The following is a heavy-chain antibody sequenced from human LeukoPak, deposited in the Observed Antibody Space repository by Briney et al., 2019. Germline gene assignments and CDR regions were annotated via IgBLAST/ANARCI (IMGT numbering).Heavy chain of an antibody. CDR3: AGQGSQYYDSRGYPGLFDY. J-gene: IGHJ4*02. D-gene: IGHD3-22*01. Sequence: SETLSLTCTVSGGSISSSSYYWGWIRQPPGKGLEWLGSIYYSGSTYYNPSLKSRVTISVDTSKNQFSLKLSSVTTANTAVYYCAGQGSQYYDSRGYPGLFDYWGQGTLVTVSS. CDR2: IYYSGST. CDR1: GGSISSSSYY. V-gene: IGHV4-39*01.